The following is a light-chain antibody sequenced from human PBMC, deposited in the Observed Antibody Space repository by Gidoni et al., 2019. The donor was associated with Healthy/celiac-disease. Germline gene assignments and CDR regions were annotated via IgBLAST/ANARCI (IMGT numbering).Light chain of an antibody. V-gene: IGKV1-39*01. J-gene: IGKJ2*01. Sequence: DIPLTQSPSSLSASVGDRVTITCRASQSISSYLNWYQQKPGKAPKLLIYAASSLQSGVPSRFSGSGSGTDFTLTISSVQPEDFATYYCKQSYSTPYTFGQGTKLEIK. CDR1: QSISSY. CDR2: AAS. CDR3: KQSYSTPYT.